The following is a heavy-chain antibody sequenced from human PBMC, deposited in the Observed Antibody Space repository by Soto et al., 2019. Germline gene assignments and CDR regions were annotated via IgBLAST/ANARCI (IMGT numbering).Heavy chain of an antibody. Sequence: QVQLVQSGAEVKKPGASVKVSCKASGYTFTGYYMHWVRQAPGQGLEWMGWINPNSGGTNYAQKFRGRVTMTRDTSISTAYMELSRLRSDDTAVYYCARDGDCSSTSCYGWFDPWGQGTLVTVSS. D-gene: IGHD2-2*01. CDR3: ARDGDCSSTSCYGWFDP. V-gene: IGHV1-2*02. CDR2: INPNSGGT. CDR1: GYTFTGYY. J-gene: IGHJ5*02.